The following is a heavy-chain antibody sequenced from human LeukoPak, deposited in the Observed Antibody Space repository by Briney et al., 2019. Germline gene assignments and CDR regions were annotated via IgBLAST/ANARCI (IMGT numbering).Heavy chain of an antibody. D-gene: IGHD6-13*01. V-gene: IGHV3-23*01. CDR2: ISGSGGSI. Sequence: GGSLRLSCTASGFTFGIFAMSWVRQAPGKGLEWVSAISGSGGSIYFADSVKGRFTITRDNSKNTVYLQMNSQRAEDTALYYCAKGPAASSDWFDPWGQGTLVTVSS. J-gene: IGHJ5*02. CDR1: GFTFGIFA. CDR3: AKGPAASSDWFDP.